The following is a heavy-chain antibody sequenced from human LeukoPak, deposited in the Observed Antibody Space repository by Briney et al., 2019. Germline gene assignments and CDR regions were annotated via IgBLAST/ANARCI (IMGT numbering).Heavy chain of an antibody. Sequence: ASVKVSCKASGYTFTSYYMHWVRQAPGQGREWMGIINPSGGSTSYAQKFQGRVTMTRDTSTSTVYMELSSLRSEDTAVYYCARERAEYSSSSHHPQYWGQGTLVTVSS. CDR2: INPSGGST. D-gene: IGHD6-6*01. V-gene: IGHV1-46*01. CDR3: ARERAEYSSSSHHPQY. CDR1: GYTFTSYY. J-gene: IGHJ4*02.